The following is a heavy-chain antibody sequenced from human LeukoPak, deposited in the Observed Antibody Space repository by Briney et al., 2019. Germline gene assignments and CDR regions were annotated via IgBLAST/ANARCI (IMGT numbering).Heavy chain of an antibody. CDR2: TYYRSKWYT. CDR1: GXSVSSNSAA. D-gene: IGHD1-1*01. Sequence: TLSLTCALSGXSVSSNSAAWNWIRQSPSRGLEWLGRTYYRSKWYTYYAVSVKSRISINRDTSKNQISLQLNSVTPEDTAVYYCARSTGPIDYWGQGTLVTVSS. J-gene: IGHJ4*02. CDR3: ARSTGPIDY. V-gene: IGHV6-1*01.